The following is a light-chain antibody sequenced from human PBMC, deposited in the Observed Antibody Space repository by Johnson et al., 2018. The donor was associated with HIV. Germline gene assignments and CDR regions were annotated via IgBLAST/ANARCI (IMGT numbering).Light chain of an antibody. CDR3: GTWDSSLGASV. CDR2: ENN. Sequence: HSVLTQPPSVSAAPGQKVTISCSGSSSNIGNNYVSWYQQLPGTAPKLLIYENNKRPSGIPDRFSGSKSGTSATLGITGLQTGDEADYYCGTWDSSLGASVFGTGTKVTVL. CDR1: SSNIGNNY. J-gene: IGLJ1*01. V-gene: IGLV1-51*02.